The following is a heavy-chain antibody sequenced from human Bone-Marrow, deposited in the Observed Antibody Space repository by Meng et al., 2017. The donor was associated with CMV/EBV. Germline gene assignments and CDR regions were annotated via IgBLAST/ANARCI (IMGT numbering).Heavy chain of an antibody. Sequence: SGDSVFVNRAAWSWIRQSPSGGLEWLGRTYYRSKWYKDYAVSVKSRITINPDTSKNQFSLQLNSVTPEDTAVYYCLRGGGSYYHFDFWGQGTLVTVSS. J-gene: IGHJ4*02. D-gene: IGHD1-26*01. CDR1: GDSVFVNRAA. CDR2: TYYRSKWYK. V-gene: IGHV6-1*01. CDR3: LRGGGSYYHFDF.